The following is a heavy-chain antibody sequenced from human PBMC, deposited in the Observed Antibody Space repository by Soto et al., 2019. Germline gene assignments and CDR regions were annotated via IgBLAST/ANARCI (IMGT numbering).Heavy chain of an antibody. J-gene: IGHJ3*02. V-gene: IGHV1-69*06. D-gene: IGHD3-10*01. Sequence: QVQLEQSGAEVKKPGSSVKVSCKASGGTLSDHGVAWLRQAPGQGLEWMGGTIPVFNTAMYAQKFQGRVTVTVDKFTNIGYMELSSLRSEDTAFYFCARGVYGSGNYYTGPSAFDIWGQGTMVIVSS. CDR2: TIPVFNTA. CDR1: GGTLSDHG. CDR3: ARGVYGSGNYYTGPSAFDI.